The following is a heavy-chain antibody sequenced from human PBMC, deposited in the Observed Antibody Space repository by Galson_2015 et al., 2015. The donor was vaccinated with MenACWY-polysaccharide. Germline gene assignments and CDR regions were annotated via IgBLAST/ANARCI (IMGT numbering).Heavy chain of an antibody. V-gene: IGHV1-3*01. Sequence: SVKVSCKASGYTFTNYAMHWVRQAPGQGFEWMGWISAGNGRTEYSQTFQGRVTITRDTSASTAYMEVSSLRSEDTAVYYCARDSENLDYWGQGTLVTVSS. D-gene: IGHD6-19*01. CDR3: ARDSENLDY. J-gene: IGHJ4*02. CDR1: GYTFTNYA. CDR2: ISAGNGRT.